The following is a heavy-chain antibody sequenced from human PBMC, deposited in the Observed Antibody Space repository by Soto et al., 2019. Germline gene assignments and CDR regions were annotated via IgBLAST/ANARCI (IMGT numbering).Heavy chain of an antibody. Sequence: LRLSCAASGFTFNNSAMTWVRQAPGQGLEWVASISENGGIRGGTYYADSVKGRSTISRDNSKNTLYLQVDSLTGADTAVYYCASAKAVVVAPLGIWGQGALVTVSS. V-gene: IGHV3-23*01. CDR3: ASAKAVVVAPLGI. CDR2: ISENGGIRGGT. D-gene: IGHD2-15*01. CDR1: GFTFNNSA. J-gene: IGHJ3*02.